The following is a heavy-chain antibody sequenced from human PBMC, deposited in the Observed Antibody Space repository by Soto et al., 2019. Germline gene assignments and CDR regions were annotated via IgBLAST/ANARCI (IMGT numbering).Heavy chain of an antibody. CDR1: GFTFSSYA. CDR2: TSGSCDYT. J-gene: IGHJ5*02. V-gene: IGHV3-23*01. Sequence: EVQLLESGGGLVQPGESLRLSCAASGFTFSSYAMTWVRQAPGNGLAWFASTSGSCDYTYFADSVMGRVKISRDNSKATPYLQLSTLRVEVSAIYSCANYSPSHTQAWFDPWGQGTLVTVSS. CDR3: ANYSPSHTQAWFDP. D-gene: IGHD2-21*01.